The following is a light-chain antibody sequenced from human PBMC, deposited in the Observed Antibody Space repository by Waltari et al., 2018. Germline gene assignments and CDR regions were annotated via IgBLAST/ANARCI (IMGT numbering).Light chain of an antibody. Sequence: ETVLTQSPGTLSLSPGEHATLSCRASQSSSSTYLAWYQQKPGRAPRLLIDGASSRATGIPDRFSGSGSGTDFTLTISRLEPEDFAVYFCQQYGNSPVTFGGGTKVEI. CDR2: GAS. CDR1: QSSSSTY. J-gene: IGKJ4*01. CDR3: QQYGNSPVT. V-gene: IGKV3-20*01.